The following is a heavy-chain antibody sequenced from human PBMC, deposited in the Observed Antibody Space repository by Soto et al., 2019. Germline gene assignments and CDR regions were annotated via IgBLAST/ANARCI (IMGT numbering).Heavy chain of an antibody. D-gene: IGHD6-19*01. CDR1: GFTFSSYA. J-gene: IGHJ4*02. V-gene: IGHV3-23*01. CDR3: AKSAITPGIAVAGKNYFDY. Sequence: EVQLLESGGGLVQPGGSLRLSCAASGFTFSSYAMSWVRQAPGKGLEWVSAISGSGGSTYYADSVKGRFTISRDNSKNTLYLQMNSLRAEDTAVYYCAKSAITPGIAVAGKNYFDYWGQGTLVTVSS. CDR2: ISGSGGST.